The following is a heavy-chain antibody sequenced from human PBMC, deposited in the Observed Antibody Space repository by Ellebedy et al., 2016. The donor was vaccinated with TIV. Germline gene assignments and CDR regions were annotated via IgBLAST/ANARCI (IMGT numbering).Heavy chain of an antibody. J-gene: IGHJ6*03. D-gene: IGHD1-26*01. Sequence: GESLKISXAASGFTFSSYWMSWVRQAPGKGLEWVANIKQDGSEKYYVDSVKGRFTISRDNAKNSLYLQMNSLRAEDTAVYYCARAVRELALYYMDVWGKGTTVTVSS. CDR2: IKQDGSEK. V-gene: IGHV3-7*01. CDR3: ARAVRELALYYMDV. CDR1: GFTFSSYW.